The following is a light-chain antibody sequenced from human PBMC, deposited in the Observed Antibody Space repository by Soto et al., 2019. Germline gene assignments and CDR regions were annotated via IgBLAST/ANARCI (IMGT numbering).Light chain of an antibody. CDR2: EVS. CDR1: GSYNF. V-gene: IGLV2-23*02. Sequence: QSVLTQPASVSGSPGQSITISCTVGSYNFVSWYQQHPGKAPKVLTYEVSKRPSGVSDRFSGSKSGNTASLTISGLQAEDEADYYCCSDAGRSTYVFGTGTKVTVL. CDR3: CSDAGRSTYV. J-gene: IGLJ1*01.